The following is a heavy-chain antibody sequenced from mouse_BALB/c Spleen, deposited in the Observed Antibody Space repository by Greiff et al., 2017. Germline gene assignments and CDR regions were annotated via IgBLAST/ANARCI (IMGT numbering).Heavy chain of an antibody. Sequence: VQLQQSGPELVKPGASVKISCKASGYTFTDYNMHWVKQSHGKSLEWIGYIYPYNGGTGYNQKFKSKATLTVDNSSSTAYMELRSLTSEDSAVYYCARANWDVGFAYWGQGTLVTVSA. J-gene: IGHJ3*01. CDR3: ARANWDVGFAY. D-gene: IGHD4-1*01. V-gene: IGHV1S29*02. CDR2: IYPYNGGT. CDR1: GYTFTDYN.